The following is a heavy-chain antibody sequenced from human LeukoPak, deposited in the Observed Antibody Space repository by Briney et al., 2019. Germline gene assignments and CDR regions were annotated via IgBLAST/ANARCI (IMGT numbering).Heavy chain of an antibody. Sequence: GASVKVSCKASGYTFTTYGISWVRQAPGQGLEWMGWIGAYKDNTNYAQNFQGRVAMTTDTSTSTVYMELRSLRSDDTAVYYCARDRSRNLESGLYYYYGLDVWGQGTTVTVSS. CDR1: GYTFTTYG. J-gene: IGHJ6*02. D-gene: IGHD5-24*01. V-gene: IGHV1-18*01. CDR2: IGAYKDNT. CDR3: ARDRSRNLESGLYYYYGLDV.